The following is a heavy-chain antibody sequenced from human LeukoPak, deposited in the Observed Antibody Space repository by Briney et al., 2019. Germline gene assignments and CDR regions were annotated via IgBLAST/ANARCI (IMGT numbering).Heavy chain of an antibody. CDR2: IGSSSSTI. V-gene: IGHV3-48*01. Sequence: GGSLRLSCAASGFTFSSYTMNWVRQAPGKGLEWVSYIGSSSSTIYYADSVKGRFTISRDNAKNSLYLQMNSLRAEDTAVYYCAKDGLRYFDWLLVYYFDYWGQGTLVTVSS. J-gene: IGHJ4*02. CDR1: GFTFSSYT. D-gene: IGHD3-9*01. CDR3: AKDGLRYFDWLLVYYFDY.